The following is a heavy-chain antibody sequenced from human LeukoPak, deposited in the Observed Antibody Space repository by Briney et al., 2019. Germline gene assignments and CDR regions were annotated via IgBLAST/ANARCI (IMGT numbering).Heavy chain of an antibody. Sequence: GGSLRLFCSVSGFTFSSYPMHWVRQAPGKGLEYVSAISSNGGGTYYADSVKGRFTISRDNSKNTLYLQMSSLRAEDTAVYYCVKTIAVAGDFDYWGQGTLVTVSS. V-gene: IGHV3-64D*09. CDR1: GFTFSSYP. J-gene: IGHJ4*02. D-gene: IGHD6-19*01. CDR3: VKTIAVAGDFDY. CDR2: ISSNGGGT.